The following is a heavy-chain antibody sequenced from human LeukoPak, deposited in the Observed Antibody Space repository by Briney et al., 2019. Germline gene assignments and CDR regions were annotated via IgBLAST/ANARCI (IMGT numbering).Heavy chain of an antibody. Sequence: GASVKVSCKASGYTFTGYYMHWVRQAPGQGLEWMGWINPNSGGTNYAQKFQGRVTMTRDTSISTAYMKLSRLRSDDTAVYYCARDRVGATSRLFNDNWFDPWGQGTTVTVSS. D-gene: IGHD1-26*01. CDR3: ARDRVGATSRLFNDNWFDP. CDR2: INPNSGGT. V-gene: IGHV1-2*02. CDR1: GYTFTGYY. J-gene: IGHJ5*01.